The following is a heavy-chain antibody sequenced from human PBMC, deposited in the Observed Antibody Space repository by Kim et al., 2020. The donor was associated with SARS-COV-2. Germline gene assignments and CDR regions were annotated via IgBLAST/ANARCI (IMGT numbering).Heavy chain of an antibody. CDR3: ARGGLSGFSDGYVEFDY. Sequence: SETLSLTCTVSAYSISSAYYWGWIRQPPGKGLEWIGSINDSGSTYYNPSLKSRVTISVDTSKNQFSLKLSSVTAADTAVYYCARGGLSGFSDGYVEFDY. J-gene: IGHJ4*01. CDR2: INDSGST. CDR1: AYSISSAYY. D-gene: IGHD5-18*01. V-gene: IGHV4-38-2*02.